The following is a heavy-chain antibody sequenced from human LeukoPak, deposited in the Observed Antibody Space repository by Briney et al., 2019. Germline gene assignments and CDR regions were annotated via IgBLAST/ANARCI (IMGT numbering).Heavy chain of an antibody. V-gene: IGHV4-59*01. Sequence: SETLSLTCTVSDGSISSYYWSWIRQPPGKGLEWIGYIYYSGSTNYNPSLKSRVTISVDTSKNQFSLKLSSVTAADTAVYYCARDSSVSDAFDIWGQGTMVTVSS. CDR2: IYYSGST. J-gene: IGHJ3*02. CDR1: DGSISSYY. CDR3: ARDSSVSDAFDI.